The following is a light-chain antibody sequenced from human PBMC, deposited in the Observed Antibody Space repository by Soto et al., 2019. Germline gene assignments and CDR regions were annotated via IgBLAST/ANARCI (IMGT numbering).Light chain of an antibody. CDR1: ETISTW. V-gene: IGKV1-5*01. CDR3: QQYNAYPYT. J-gene: IGKJ2*01. CDR2: DAS. Sequence: DIQMTQSPSTLSASVGDRVTITCRASETISTWLAWYQQRPGKAPKVLIYDASSLESGVPSRFIGSGSGTEFTLTISSLQPDDLASYYCQQYNAYPYTFGQGTKLEIK.